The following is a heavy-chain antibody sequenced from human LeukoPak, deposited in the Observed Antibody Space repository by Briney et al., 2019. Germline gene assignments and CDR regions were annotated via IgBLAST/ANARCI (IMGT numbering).Heavy chain of an antibody. Sequence: GGSLRLSCAASGFTFSSYAMSWVRQAPGKGLEWVSAISGSGGSTYYADSVKGRFTISRDNSKNTLYLQMNSLRAEDTAVYYCATGNLLWLRTHFDYWGQGTLVTVSS. V-gene: IGHV3-23*01. D-gene: IGHD3-10*01. CDR3: ATGNLLWLRTHFDY. J-gene: IGHJ4*02. CDR1: GFTFSSYA. CDR2: ISGSGGST.